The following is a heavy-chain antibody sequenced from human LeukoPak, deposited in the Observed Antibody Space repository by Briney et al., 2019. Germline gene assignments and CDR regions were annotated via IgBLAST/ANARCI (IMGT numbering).Heavy chain of an antibody. V-gene: IGHV1-46*01. CDR3: ARDNRVGFWSGTPINY. D-gene: IGHD3-3*01. Sequence: ASVKASCKASGYTFTSYYMNWVRQAPGQGLEWMGIITPRASSTTYAQNFQGRVTMTRDTSTGTVYMELSSLRFEDTAVYYCARDNRVGFWSGTPINYWGQGTLVTVSS. J-gene: IGHJ4*02. CDR1: GYTFTSYY. CDR2: ITPRASST.